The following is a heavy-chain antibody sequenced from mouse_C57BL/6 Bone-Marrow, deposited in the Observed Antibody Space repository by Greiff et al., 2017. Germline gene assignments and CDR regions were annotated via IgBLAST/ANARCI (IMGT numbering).Heavy chain of an antibody. CDR2: IYPGSGST. D-gene: IGHD2-10*01. J-gene: IGHJ2*01. CDR3: ARSAYYGNGGVFDY. CDR1: GYTFTSYW. Sequence: VQLQQPGAELVKPGASVKMSCKASGYTFTSYWITWVKQRPGQGLEWIGDIYPGSGSTNYNEKFKSKATLTVDTSSSTAYMQLSSLTSADSAVXYCARSAYYGNGGVFDYWGQGTTLTVSS. V-gene: IGHV1-55*01.